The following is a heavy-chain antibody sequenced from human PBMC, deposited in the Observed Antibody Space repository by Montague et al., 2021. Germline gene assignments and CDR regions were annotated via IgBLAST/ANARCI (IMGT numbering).Heavy chain of an antibody. Sequence: SETLSLTCTVSGGSISSSTHYWGWIRQTPGKGLDWIGSIFRNGDSFHNPSLKSPVIISVDTSKNQFSLKLSSVTAADTAVYYGVVTPSLYYHGMDVWGQGTTVTVSS. V-gene: IGHV4-39*01. CDR2: IFRNGDS. CDR1: GGSISSSTHY. CDR3: VVTPSLYYHGMDV. D-gene: IGHD4-23*01. J-gene: IGHJ6*02.